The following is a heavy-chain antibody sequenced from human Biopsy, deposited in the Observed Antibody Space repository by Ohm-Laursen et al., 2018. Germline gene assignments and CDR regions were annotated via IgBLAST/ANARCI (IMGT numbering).Heavy chain of an antibody. CDR2: INPNRGGT. CDR1: GYTFTDSY. Sequence: GASVNVSCKASGYTFTDSYMHWVRQAPGQGLEWMGWINPNRGGTNYAQKFQGRVTMTRDPSMSTAYMELNRLRSDDTAVYYCARGGLNYWYFDLWGRGTLVTVSS. D-gene: IGHD1-26*01. J-gene: IGHJ2*01. CDR3: ARGGLNYWYFDL. V-gene: IGHV1-2*02.